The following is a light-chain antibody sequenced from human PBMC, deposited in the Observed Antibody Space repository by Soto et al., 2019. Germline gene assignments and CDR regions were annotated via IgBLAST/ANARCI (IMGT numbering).Light chain of an antibody. CDR1: QGISSY. J-gene: IGKJ2*01. Sequence: DIQLTQSPSFLSASVGDRVTITCRASQGISSYLAWYQQKPGKAPKLLIYAASTLQSGVPSRFSGSGSGTEFTLTISGLQPDDFATYYCHQYNYLHTFGQGTKLEIK. CDR2: AAS. CDR3: HQYNYLHT. V-gene: IGKV1-9*01.